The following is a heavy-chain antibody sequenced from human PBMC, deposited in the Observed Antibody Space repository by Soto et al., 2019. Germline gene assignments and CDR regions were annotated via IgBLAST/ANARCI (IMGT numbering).Heavy chain of an antibody. CDR2: INPNSGGT. CDR3: ARFFYCSGGSCYSFAAFDI. Sequence: ASVKVSCKASGYTFTGYYMHWVRQAPGQGLEWMGWINPNSGGTNYAQKFQGWVTMTRDTSISTAYMELSRLRSDDTAVYYCARFFYCSGGSCYSFAAFDIWGQGTMVTVSS. V-gene: IGHV1-2*04. J-gene: IGHJ3*02. CDR1: GYTFTGYY. D-gene: IGHD2-15*01.